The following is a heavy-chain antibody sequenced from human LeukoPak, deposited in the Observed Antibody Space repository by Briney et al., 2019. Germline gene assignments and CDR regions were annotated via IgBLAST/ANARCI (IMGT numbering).Heavy chain of an antibody. D-gene: IGHD1-26*01. CDR3: ARAWSGSFDY. CDR2: IKQDGSEK. J-gene: IGHJ4*02. CDR1: GFTFSNYW. V-gene: IGHV3-7*01. Sequence: GGSLRLSCAASGFTFSNYWMAWVRQAPGKGLEWVANIKQDGSEKYYVDSVKGRFTISRDNAKNSLYLQMNSLRAEDTAVYYCARAWSGSFDYWGQGTLVTGSS.